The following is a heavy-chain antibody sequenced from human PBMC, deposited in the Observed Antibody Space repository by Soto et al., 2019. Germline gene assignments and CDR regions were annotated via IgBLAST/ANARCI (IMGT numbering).Heavy chain of an antibody. J-gene: IGHJ6*02. Sequence: QVQLVQSGAEVKKPGYSVKVSCKASGGTFSSYTISWVRQAPGQGLEWTGRIIPILGIANYAQKFQGRVTITADKSTSTAYMELSSLRSEDTAVYYCASLMSSGYYYGMDVWGQGTTVTVSS. D-gene: IGHD3-10*01. V-gene: IGHV1-69*02. CDR1: GGTFSSYT. CDR2: IIPILGIA. CDR3: ASLMSSGYYYGMDV.